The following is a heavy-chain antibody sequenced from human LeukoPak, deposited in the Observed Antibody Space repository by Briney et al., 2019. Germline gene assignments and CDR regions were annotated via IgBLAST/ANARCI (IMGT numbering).Heavy chain of an antibody. V-gene: IGHV4-34*01. D-gene: IGHD2-15*01. J-gene: IGHJ3*02. CDR1: GGSFSGYY. CDR3: ARSGGTSARVNAFDI. CDR2: INHSGST. Sequence: SETLSLTCAVYGGSFSGYYWSWIRQPPGKGLEWIGQINHSGSTNYNPSLKSRVTISVDTSKNQFSLKLSSVTAADTAVYYCARSGGTSARVNAFDIWGQGTMVTVSS.